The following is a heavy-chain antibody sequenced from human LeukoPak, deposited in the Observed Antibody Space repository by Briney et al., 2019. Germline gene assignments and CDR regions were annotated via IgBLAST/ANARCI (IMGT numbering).Heavy chain of an antibody. V-gene: IGHV3-30*02. CDR3: ARDSSGWYGNAFDL. J-gene: IGHJ3*01. CDR1: GFTFSSYS. D-gene: IGHD6-19*01. CDR2: IRSDGSSE. Sequence: TGGSLRLSCAASGFTFSSYSMNWVRQAPGKGLEWVAFIRSDGSSEHFADSVKGRFTISKDNPKNTLYLQMKSLRSEDTAVYYCARDSSGWYGNAFDLWGQGTMVTVSS.